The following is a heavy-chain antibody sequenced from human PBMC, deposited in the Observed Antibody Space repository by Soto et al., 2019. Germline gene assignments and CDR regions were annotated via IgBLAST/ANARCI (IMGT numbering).Heavy chain of an antibody. CDR1: GFSLSTSGLG. D-gene: IGHD6-13*01. CDR2: IYWNDDK. Sequence: SGATLVNPTQTLTLTCTFSGFSLSTSGLGVGWIRQPPGKALEWLALIYWNDDKRYSPSLKSRLTITKDTSKNQVVLTMTNMDPVDTATYYCAHSRRYSSSWYVAPRWFDPWGQGTLVTVSS. V-gene: IGHV2-5*01. CDR3: AHSRRYSSSWYVAPRWFDP. J-gene: IGHJ5*02.